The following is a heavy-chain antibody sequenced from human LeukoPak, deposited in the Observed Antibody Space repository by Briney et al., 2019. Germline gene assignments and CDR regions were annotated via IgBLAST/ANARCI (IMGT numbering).Heavy chain of an antibody. CDR2: INPNSGGT. D-gene: IGHD5-12*01. Sequence: ASVKVSCKASGYTFIGYYMHWVRQAPGQGLEWMGWINPNSGGTKYEQKFQGRVTMTRDTSISTAFMEVSSLRSDDTAVYYCASDRLRGYSGYDFDYWGQGTLVTVSS. V-gene: IGHV1-2*02. J-gene: IGHJ4*02. CDR3: ASDRLRGYSGYDFDY. CDR1: GYTFIGYY.